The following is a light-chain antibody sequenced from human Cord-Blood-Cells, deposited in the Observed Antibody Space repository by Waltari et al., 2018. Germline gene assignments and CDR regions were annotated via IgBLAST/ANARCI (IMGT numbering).Light chain of an antibody. J-gene: IGKJ2*03. CDR3: QQSYRTPYS. Sequence: DIQMTQPPSSLSAAVGDRVAITCRASQRIISYLNWYQQKPGKAPKLLIYAASSLQSGVPSRFSGSGSGTDFTLTISSLQPEDFAAYYCQQSYRTPYSFGQGTKLEIK. CDR2: AAS. V-gene: IGKV1-39*01. CDR1: QRIISY.